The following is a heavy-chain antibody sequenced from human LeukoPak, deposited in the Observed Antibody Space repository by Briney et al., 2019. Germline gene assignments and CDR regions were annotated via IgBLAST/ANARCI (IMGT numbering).Heavy chain of an antibody. V-gene: IGHV4-39*01. Sequence: SETLSLTCSVSGGTISTSLYYWGWIRQPPGKGLEWIGSLYYSGRTYYNPSLKSRVTISIDTSKNQFSLRLTSVAAADTAVYYCARRYCSGADCYGGDSYYYTDVWGKGTTVTISS. J-gene: IGHJ6*03. CDR3: ARRYCSGADCYGGDSYYYTDV. CDR2: LYYSGRT. CDR1: GGTISTSLYY. D-gene: IGHD2-2*01.